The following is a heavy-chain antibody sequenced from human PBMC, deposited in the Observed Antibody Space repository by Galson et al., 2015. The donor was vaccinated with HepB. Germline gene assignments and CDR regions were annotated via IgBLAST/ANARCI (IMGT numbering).Heavy chain of an antibody. J-gene: IGHJ4*02. CDR2: ISSNGGST. V-gene: IGHV3-64*01. Sequence: SVRLACAASGFTFSSYVMHWARQAPGKGLEYVSAISSNGGSTYYANSVKGRFTISRDNSKNTLYLQMGSLRGEDMAVYYCARCSSGWNSYFDYWGQGTPVTVPS. D-gene: IGHD6-19*01. CDR3: ARCSSGWNSYFDY. CDR1: GFTFSSYV.